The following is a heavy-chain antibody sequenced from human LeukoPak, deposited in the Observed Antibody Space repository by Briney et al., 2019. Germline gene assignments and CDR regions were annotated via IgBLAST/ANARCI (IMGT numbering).Heavy chain of an antibody. D-gene: IGHD2-15*01. CDR3: ARDSGYCSGGTCNHFDY. CDR1: GFTFSDYY. CDR2: ISSSSSYT. J-gene: IGHJ4*02. Sequence: PGGSLRLSCAASGFTFSDYYMSWIRQAPGKGLEWVSYISSSSSYTNYADSVKGRFAISRDNAKNSLYLQMNSLRAEDTAVYYCARDSGYCSGGTCNHFDYWGQGTLVTVSA. V-gene: IGHV3-11*06.